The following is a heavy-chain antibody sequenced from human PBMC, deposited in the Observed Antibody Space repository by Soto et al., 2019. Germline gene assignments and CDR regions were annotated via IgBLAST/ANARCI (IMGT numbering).Heavy chain of an antibody. J-gene: IGHJ6*03. CDR1: GGSISTCGYY. Sequence: SETLPLTCTVSGGSISTCGYYWSWIRQHPGKGLEWIGYIYYSGSTYYNPSLKSRVTISVDTSKNQFSLKLSSVTAADTAVYYCARGRFLEWLCPGRYCYYLDVWSKGTTVTVS. D-gene: IGHD3-3*01. CDR3: ARGRFLEWLCPGRYCYYLDV. V-gene: IGHV4-31*03. CDR2: IYYSGST.